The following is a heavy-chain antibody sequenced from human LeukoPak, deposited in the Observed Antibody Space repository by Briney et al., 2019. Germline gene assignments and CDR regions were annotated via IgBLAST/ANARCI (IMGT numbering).Heavy chain of an antibody. J-gene: IGHJ4*02. CDR3: ARRDRESGYSV. V-gene: IGHV1-18*01. CDR1: GYTFTSHA. CDR2: IRTYNVNT. Sequence: ASVRVSCNASGYTFTSHAISWGRRAPGPGLGWTGWIRTYNVNTNYAQKLQSRVTMTTDTSTSTAYMELRSLRSDDTAVYFCARRDRESGYSVWGQGTLVSVSS. D-gene: IGHD3-3*01.